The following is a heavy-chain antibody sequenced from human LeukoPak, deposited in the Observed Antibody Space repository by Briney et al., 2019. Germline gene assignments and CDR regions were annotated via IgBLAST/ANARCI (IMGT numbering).Heavy chain of an antibody. CDR2: ISGSGVST. Sequence: GSLRLSCAASGFTFSSYAMSWVRQAPGKGLEWVSTISGSGVSTYYADSVKGRFTISRDNSKNTLYLQMNSLRAEDTAVYYCAKGGRYSSSPYFDYWGQGTLVTVSS. CDR3: AKGGRYSSSPYFDY. J-gene: IGHJ4*02. V-gene: IGHV3-23*01. D-gene: IGHD6-13*01. CDR1: GFTFSSYA.